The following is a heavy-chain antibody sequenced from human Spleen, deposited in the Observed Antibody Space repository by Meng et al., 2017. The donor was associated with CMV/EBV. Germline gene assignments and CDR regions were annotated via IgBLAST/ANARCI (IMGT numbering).Heavy chain of an antibody. J-gene: IGHJ5*02. D-gene: IGHD5-18*01. Sequence: ASVKVSCKASGGTFTSYGISWVRQAPGQGLEWMGIINPSGGSTSYVQKFQGRVSMTSDTSTTTVYMELSSLRSEDTAVYYCARGGGDGYSDWFDPWGQGTLVTVSS. CDR1: GGTFTSYG. CDR2: INPSGGST. V-gene: IGHV1-46*01. CDR3: ARGGGDGYSDWFDP.